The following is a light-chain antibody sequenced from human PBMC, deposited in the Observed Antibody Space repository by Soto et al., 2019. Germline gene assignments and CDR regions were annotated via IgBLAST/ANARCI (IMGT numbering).Light chain of an antibody. CDR3: QQRSSWPIT. Sequence: EIVLTKYPAPLSLSPGERPTLSCRASQSVSNFLAWYQQIPGQAPSLLIYDASNRATGTPARFSGSGSGTDFTLTISSLEPEDFAIYYCQQRSSWPITFGPGAKVDI. CDR1: QSVSNF. CDR2: DAS. V-gene: IGKV3-11*01. J-gene: IGKJ3*01.